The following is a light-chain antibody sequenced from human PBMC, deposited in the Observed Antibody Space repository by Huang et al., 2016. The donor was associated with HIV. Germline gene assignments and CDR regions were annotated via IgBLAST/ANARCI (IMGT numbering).Light chain of an antibody. V-gene: IGKV3-20*01. CDR3: QYYGNSPPIT. CDR2: GAS. CDR1: QRVSSSY. Sequence: EIVLTQSPGTLSLSPGERATLSCRASQRVSSSYLAWYQQKPGQAPRLLIYGASSRATGIPDRFSGSGSGTDFTLTISRLEPEDFAVYYCQYYGNSPPITFGGGTKVEIK. J-gene: IGKJ4*01.